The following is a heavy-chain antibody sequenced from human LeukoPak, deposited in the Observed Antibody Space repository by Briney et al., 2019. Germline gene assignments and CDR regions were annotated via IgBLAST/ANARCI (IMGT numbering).Heavy chain of an antibody. CDR3: ARDPGWYVDY. Sequence: GGSLRLSCAASGFTFSSYSMNWVRQAPGKGLEWVSSISGSSSYIYYADSVKGRFTISRDNAKNSLYLQMNSLRAEDTAVYYCARDPGWYVDYWGQGTLVTVSS. CDR1: GFTFSSYS. D-gene: IGHD6-19*01. J-gene: IGHJ4*02. CDR2: ISGSSSYI. V-gene: IGHV3-21*01.